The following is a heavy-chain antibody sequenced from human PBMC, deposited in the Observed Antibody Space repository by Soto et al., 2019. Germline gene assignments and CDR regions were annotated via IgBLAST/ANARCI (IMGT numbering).Heavy chain of an antibody. V-gene: IGHV3-11*01. J-gene: IGHJ6*03. D-gene: IGHD6-6*01. CDR2: ISSSGTTI. CDR1: GCTFSDYY. CDR3: ARVVLAARPVASGAFDYYYYYMDV. Sequence: GSLRLSCAASGCTFSDYYMSWIRQAPGKGLEWVSYISSSGTTIYYADYVKGRFTISRDNAKNSLYLQMNSLRAGDTAVYYCARVVLAARPVASGAFDYYYYYMDVRSKGTTVTVSS.